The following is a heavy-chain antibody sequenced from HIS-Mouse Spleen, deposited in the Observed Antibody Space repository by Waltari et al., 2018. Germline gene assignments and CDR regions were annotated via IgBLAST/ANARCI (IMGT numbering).Heavy chain of an antibody. CDR3: ARVNGGDYDILTGMGNWFDP. D-gene: IGHD3-9*01. J-gene: IGHJ5*02. V-gene: IGHV4-34*01. CDR1: GGSFSGYY. Sequence: QVQLQQWGAGLLKPSETLSLTCAVYGGSFSGYYWRWIRPPPGQGREWIGEINHSGSTNYNPSLKSRVTISVDTSKNQFSLKLSSVTAADTAVYYCARVNGGDYDILTGMGNWFDPWGQGTLVTVSS. CDR2: INHSGST.